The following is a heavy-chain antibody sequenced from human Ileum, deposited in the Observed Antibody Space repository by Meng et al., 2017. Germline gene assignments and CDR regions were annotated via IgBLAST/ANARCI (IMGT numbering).Heavy chain of an antibody. J-gene: IGHJ4*02. Sequence: QVQLQESGPGLVKTSETLSLTCTVSGGSISSYYWSWIRQPPGKGLEWIGYIYYNGSTNYNPSLKSRLTMSVDTSKNQFSLKLSSVTAADTAVYYCARREYDSRGYYFDYWGQGTLVTVSS. D-gene: IGHD3-22*01. CDR3: ARREYDSRGYYFDY. CDR2: IYYNGST. CDR1: GGSISSYY. V-gene: IGHV4-59*08.